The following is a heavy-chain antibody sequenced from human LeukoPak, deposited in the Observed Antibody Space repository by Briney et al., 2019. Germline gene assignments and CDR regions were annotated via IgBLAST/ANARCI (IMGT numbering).Heavy chain of an antibody. CDR1: GDSVSSAGYH. V-gene: IGHV4-61*08. CDR3: TTSSVGEGGRGH. CDR2: SGSP. D-gene: IGHD2-8*02. J-gene: IGHJ4*02. Sequence: SETLSLTCSVSGDSVSSAGYHWSWLRQAPGKGLEWIGHSGSPSYNPSLKSRVMISIDTSKNQFSLKVSTVTAADTAVYYCTTSSVGEGGRGHWGPGTLVTVSS.